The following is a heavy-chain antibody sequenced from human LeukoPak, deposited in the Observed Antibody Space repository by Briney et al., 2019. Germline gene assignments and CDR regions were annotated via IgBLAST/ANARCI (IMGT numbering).Heavy chain of an antibody. CDR3: ARVAEEMATRGPFDY. J-gene: IGHJ4*02. V-gene: IGHV1-69*13. CDR1: GGTFSSYA. CDR2: IIPIFGTA. D-gene: IGHD5-24*01. Sequence: ALVKVSCKASGGTFSSYAISWVRQAPGQGLEWMGGIIPIFGTANYAQKFQGRVTITADESTSTAYMELSSLRSEDTAVYYCARVAEEMATRGPFDYWGQGTLVTVSS.